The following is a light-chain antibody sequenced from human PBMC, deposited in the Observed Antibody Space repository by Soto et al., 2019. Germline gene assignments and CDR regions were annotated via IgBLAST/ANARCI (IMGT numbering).Light chain of an antibody. V-gene: IGKV3-15*01. CDR2: GAS. J-gene: IGKJ1*01. CDR3: QQYNNWPRT. Sequence: EIVMTQSPATLSLSPGERATLSCRASQSVSSNFAWFQQKPGQAPRLLIYGASSRATGIPARFSGSGSGTEFTLTISSLQSEDFALYYCQQYNNWPRTFGQGTKVEIK. CDR1: QSVSSN.